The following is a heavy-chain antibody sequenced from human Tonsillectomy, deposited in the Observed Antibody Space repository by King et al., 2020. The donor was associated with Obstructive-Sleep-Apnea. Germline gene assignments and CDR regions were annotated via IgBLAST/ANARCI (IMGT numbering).Heavy chain of an antibody. Sequence: QLVESGGGLVQPGGSLRLSCAASGFTFTNYAMSWVRQAPGKGLEWVSGISASCGSTYYADSVKGRFPISRDTSKNTLYPQMNSLRAEDTALYYCAKDPPPPLVRGDLGFDYWGQGTLVTVSS. D-gene: IGHD3-10*01. CDR1: GFTFTNYA. CDR2: ISASCGST. CDR3: AKDPPPPLVRGDLGFDY. J-gene: IGHJ4*02. V-gene: IGHV3-23*04.